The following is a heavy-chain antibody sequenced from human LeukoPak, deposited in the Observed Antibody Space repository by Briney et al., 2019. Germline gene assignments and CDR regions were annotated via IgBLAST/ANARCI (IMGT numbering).Heavy chain of an antibody. Sequence: ASVKVSCKASGYSFSSYDINLVRQATGQGLEWMGWMNPNSGNTGYAQKFQGRVTMTRNTSINTAYMELSGLISEDTAVYFFLFQAEDGIRDFDYWGQGTLVTVSS. J-gene: IGHJ4*02. CDR3: LFQAEDGIRDFDY. D-gene: IGHD3-3*01. CDR1: GYSFSSYD. CDR2: MNPNSGNT. V-gene: IGHV1-8*01.